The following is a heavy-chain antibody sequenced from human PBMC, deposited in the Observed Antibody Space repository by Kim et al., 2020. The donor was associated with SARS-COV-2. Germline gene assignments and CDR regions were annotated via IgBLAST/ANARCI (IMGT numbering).Heavy chain of an antibody. CDR3: ARETSSSWPYYYYGIDV. CDR2: ISSSCGYI. CDR1: GFNFSSYS. D-gene: IGHD6-13*01. Sequence: GGSLRLSCAASGFNFSSYSMNWVRQAPGKGLEWVSSISSSCGYIYYADPVKGRFTISRDNAKNSLYMQMNSVRAEDTAVYYCARETSSSWPYYYYGIDVWGQGTMVTVSS. V-gene: IGHV3-21*04. J-gene: IGHJ6*02.